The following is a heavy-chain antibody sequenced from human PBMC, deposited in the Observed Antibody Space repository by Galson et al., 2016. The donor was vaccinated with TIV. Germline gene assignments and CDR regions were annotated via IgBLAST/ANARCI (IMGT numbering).Heavy chain of an antibody. J-gene: IGHJ5*01. Sequence: SVKVSCKASGGIFTNYAISWVRQAPGQGLEWMGRTIPMFGSANYAQKFQGRVTITTDEVKTTTYMELSSLRSEDTAMYFCARAPQIYDDWFDSWGQGTLVIVSS. D-gene: IGHD3-16*01. CDR1: GGIFTNYA. V-gene: IGHV1-69*05. CDR3: ARAPQIYDDWFDS. CDR2: TIPMFGSA.